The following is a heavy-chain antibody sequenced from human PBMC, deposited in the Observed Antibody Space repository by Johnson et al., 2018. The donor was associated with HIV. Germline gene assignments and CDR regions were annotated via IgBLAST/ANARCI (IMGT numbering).Heavy chain of an antibody. Sequence: LVESGGGVVQPGRSLRLSCAASGFTFSHYAMHWVRQAPGKGLEWVAVISYDGSNQYYADSVKGRFTISIDNSKNTLYLQMNSLRSDDTAVYYCARDLRVIWSGYLDAFDIWGQGTMVTVSS. V-gene: IGHV3-30*03. J-gene: IGHJ3*02. D-gene: IGHD3-3*01. CDR1: GFTFSHYA. CDR2: ISYDGSNQ. CDR3: ARDLRVIWSGYLDAFDI.